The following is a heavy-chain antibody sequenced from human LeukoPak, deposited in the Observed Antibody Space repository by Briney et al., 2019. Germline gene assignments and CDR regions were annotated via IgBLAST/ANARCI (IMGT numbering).Heavy chain of an antibody. CDR2: ISGSGGST. V-gene: IGHV3-23*01. CDR1: GFTFSSYA. J-gene: IGHJ4*02. D-gene: IGHD3-3*01. Sequence: GGSLSLSCAASGFTFSSYAMSWVRQAPGKWLEWVSSISGSGGSTYYADSVKGRFTISRDNSKNTLYMQMNSLRAEDTAVYYCAKGERFLEWFFDYWGQGTLVTVSS. CDR3: AKGERFLEWFFDY.